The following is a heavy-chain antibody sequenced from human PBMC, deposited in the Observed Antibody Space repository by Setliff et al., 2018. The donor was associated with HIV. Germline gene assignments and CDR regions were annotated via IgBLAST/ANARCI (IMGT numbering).Heavy chain of an antibody. CDR2: IYQSGSI. J-gene: IGHJ5*02. V-gene: IGHV4-38-2*01. Sequence: KTSETLSLTCAASGYSINSGFSRAWIRQPPGQGPQWIGSIYQSGSIYYNPSLQCRVTISVDSSKNQFSLNLFSVTAADTAVYYCARPRRVRSRAWYWFDIWGQRTLVTVSS. CDR1: GYSINSGFS. D-gene: IGHD6-19*01. CDR3: ARPRRVRSRAWYWFDI.